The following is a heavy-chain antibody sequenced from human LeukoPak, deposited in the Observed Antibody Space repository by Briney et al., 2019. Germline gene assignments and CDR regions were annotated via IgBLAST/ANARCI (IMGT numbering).Heavy chain of an antibody. V-gene: IGHV1-24*01. CDR3: AASTGTTRFIYYYYYMDV. CDR2: FDPEDGET. J-gene: IGHJ6*03. CDR1: GYTLTELS. D-gene: IGHD1-1*01. Sequence: ASVKVSCKVSGYTLTELSMHWVRQAPGKGLEWMGGFDPEDGETIYTQKFQGRVTMTEDTSTGTAYMELSSLRSEDTAVYYCAASTGTTRFIYYYYYMDVWGKGTTVTVSS.